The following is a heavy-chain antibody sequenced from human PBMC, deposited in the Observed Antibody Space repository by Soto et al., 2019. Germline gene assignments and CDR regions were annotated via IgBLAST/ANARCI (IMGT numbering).Heavy chain of an antibody. V-gene: IGHV3-48*02. J-gene: IGHJ4*02. Sequence: EVHLVESGGGLVQPGGSLRLSCAASGFTFSSYSLNWVRQAPGKGLEWVSYITSSGTTVYYADSVRGRFTISRDNAKNSLYLQMNSLSDADKAVYYCARGSSNWAYYFDFWGQGTLVTVSS. CDR2: ITSSGTTV. D-gene: IGHD6-13*01. CDR1: GFTFSSYS. CDR3: ARGSSNWAYYFDF.